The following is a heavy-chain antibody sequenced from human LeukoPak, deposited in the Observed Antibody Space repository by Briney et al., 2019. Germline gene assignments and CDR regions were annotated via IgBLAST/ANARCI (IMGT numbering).Heavy chain of an antibody. D-gene: IGHD6-13*01. J-gene: IGHJ3*02. CDR2: ISSSSSYI. CDR1: GFIFSSYS. Sequence: GGSLRLSCAASGFIFSSYSMNWVRQAPGKGLEWVSSISSSSSYIYYADSVKGRFTISRDNAKNSLYLQMNSLRAEDTAVYYCARARPDIAAAGAFDIWGQGTMVTVSS. V-gene: IGHV3-21*01. CDR3: ARARPDIAAAGAFDI.